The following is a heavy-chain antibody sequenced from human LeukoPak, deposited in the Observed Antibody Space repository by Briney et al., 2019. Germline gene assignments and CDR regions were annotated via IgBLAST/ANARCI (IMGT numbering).Heavy chain of an antibody. CDR1: GFTFSSYG. Sequence: GGSLRLSCAASGFTFSSYGMHWVRQAPGKGLEWVAVISYDGSNKYYADSVKGRFTISRDNSKNTLYLQMNSLRAEDTAVYYCASGGYTSSWYVIDYWGQGTLVTVSS. CDR2: ISYDGSNK. J-gene: IGHJ4*02. D-gene: IGHD6-13*01. V-gene: IGHV3-30*03. CDR3: ASGGYTSSWYVIDY.